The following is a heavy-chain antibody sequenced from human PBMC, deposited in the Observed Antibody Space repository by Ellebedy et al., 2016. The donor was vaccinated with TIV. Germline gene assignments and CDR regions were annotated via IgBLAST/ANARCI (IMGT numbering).Heavy chain of an antibody. D-gene: IGHD3-10*01. V-gene: IGHV1-69*13. J-gene: IGHJ6*02. CDR2: IIANIGSA. CDR1: GGTLSNYA. Sequence: ASVKVSCKASGGTLSNYAVSWVRQAPGQGLEWVGGIIANIGSADYAQKFQGRLAIAADESTSTVHMELNSLTFEDTAVYYCARLGRFGETMPPYYYFGMDVWGQGTTVIVSS. CDR3: ARLGRFGETMPPYYYFGMDV.